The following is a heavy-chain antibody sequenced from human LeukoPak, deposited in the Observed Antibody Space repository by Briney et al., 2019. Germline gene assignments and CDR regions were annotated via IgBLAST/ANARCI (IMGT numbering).Heavy chain of an antibody. J-gene: IGHJ4*02. CDR2: IYPGDSDT. D-gene: IGHD1-26*01. Sequence: GESLKISCKGSGYSTNTYWIGWVHQMPGKGLEWMGIIYPGDSDTRYSPSFQGQVTISADKSISTAYLQWSSLKASDTAMYYCASTPRYSGSYGSSFDYWGQGTLVTVSS. CDR1: GYSTNTYW. V-gene: IGHV5-51*07. CDR3: ASTPRYSGSYGSSFDY.